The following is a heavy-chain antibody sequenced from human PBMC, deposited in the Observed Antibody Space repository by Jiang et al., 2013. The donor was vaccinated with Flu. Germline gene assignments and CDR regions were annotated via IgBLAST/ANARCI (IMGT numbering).Heavy chain of an antibody. D-gene: IGHD3-10*01. CDR1: GYTFTSYY. Sequence: KVSCKASGYTFTSYYTHWVRQAPGQGLEWMGIINPSGGSTSYAQKFQGRVTMTRDTSTSTVYMELSSLRSEDTAVYYCAGGGPPPYYYYGMDVWGQGTTVTVSS. CDR3: AGGGPPPYYYYGMDV. J-gene: IGHJ6*02. CDR2: INPSGGST. V-gene: IGHV1-46*01.